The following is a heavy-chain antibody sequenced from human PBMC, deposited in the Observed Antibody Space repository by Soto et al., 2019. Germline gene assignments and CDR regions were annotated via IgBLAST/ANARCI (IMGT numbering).Heavy chain of an antibody. CDR3: AKDPTELLQSTTEIFFDY. CDR2: ISGSGGST. CDR1: GFTFSSYA. D-gene: IGHD4-4*01. Sequence: PGGSLRLSCAASGFTFSSYAMSWVRQAPGKGLEWVSAISGSGGSTYYADSVKGRFTISRDNSKNTLYLQMNSLRAEDTAVYYCAKDPTELLQSTTEIFFDYWGQGTLVTVSS. J-gene: IGHJ4*02. V-gene: IGHV3-23*01.